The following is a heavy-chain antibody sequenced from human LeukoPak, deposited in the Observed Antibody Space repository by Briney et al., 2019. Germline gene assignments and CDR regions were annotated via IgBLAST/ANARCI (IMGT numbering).Heavy chain of an antibody. D-gene: IGHD1-1*01. CDR3: AKVELERTRGGYFDY. V-gene: IGHV3-66*01. CDR2: IYSGGST. J-gene: IGHJ4*02. Sequence: PGGSLRLSCAASGFTVSSNYMSWVRQAPGKGLEWVSVIYSGGSTYYADSVKGRFTISRDNSKNTLYLQMNSLRAEDTAVYYCAKVELERTRGGYFDYWGQGTLVTVSS. CDR1: GFTVSSNY.